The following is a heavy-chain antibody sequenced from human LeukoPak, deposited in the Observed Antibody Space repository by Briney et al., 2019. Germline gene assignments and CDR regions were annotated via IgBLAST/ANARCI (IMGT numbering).Heavy chain of an antibody. CDR1: GYTFTGYY. J-gene: IGHJ4*02. D-gene: IGHD3-22*01. CDR2: INPNSGGT. CDR3: ARLTLLGWYSSGYYRRDFDY. Sequence: ASVKVSCKASGYTFTGYYMHWVRQAPGQGLEWMGWINPNSGGTNYSQKFLGRVTMTRDTFTSTVYMELSSLGSEDTAVYYCARLTLLGWYSSGYYRRDFDYWGQGTLVTVSS. V-gene: IGHV1-2*02.